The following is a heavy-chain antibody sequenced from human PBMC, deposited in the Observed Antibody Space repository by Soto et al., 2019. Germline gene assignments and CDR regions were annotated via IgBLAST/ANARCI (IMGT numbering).Heavy chain of an antibody. CDR2: VIPIFGTA. CDR3: ARRGDQVYLNAFDI. V-gene: IGHV1-69*01. D-gene: IGHD1-20*01. Sequence: QVPLVQSGAEVKKPGSSVKVSCRASGGTFSTDTITWVRQAPGVGLEWMGGVIPIFGTATYAQKFQGRVTITADESTTTAYMELSGLRSEDTAVYYCARRGDQVYLNAFDIWGQGTRVTVSS. CDR1: GGTFSTDT. J-gene: IGHJ3*02.